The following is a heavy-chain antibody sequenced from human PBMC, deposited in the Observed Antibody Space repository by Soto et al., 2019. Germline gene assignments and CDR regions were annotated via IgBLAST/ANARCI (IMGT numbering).Heavy chain of an antibody. CDR3: ARGITYAQVWLRGNWFDP. V-gene: IGHV4-34*01. D-gene: IGHD2-8*01. CDR2: INHSGSA. J-gene: IGHJ5*02. Sequence: SETQSLTCAVYGVSCSGYYWSWVRQPPGKGLEWIGEINHSGSANYTPSLKSRVTISLDTSNNQFSLTLSSVTAADTALYYFARGITYAQVWLRGNWFDPWGQGTLVTVSS. CDR1: GVSCSGYY.